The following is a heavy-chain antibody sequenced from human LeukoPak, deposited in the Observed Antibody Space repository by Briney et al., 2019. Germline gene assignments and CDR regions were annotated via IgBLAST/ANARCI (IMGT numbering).Heavy chain of an antibody. CDR1: GGSFSGYY. CDR2: INHSGST. D-gene: IGHD3-16*02. J-gene: IGHJ4*02. CDR3: ARNNIVTPRVFDY. Sequence: SETLSLTCAVYGGSFSGYYWSWIRQPPGKGLEWIGEINHSGSTNYNPSLKSRVTISVDTSKNQFSLKLSSVTAADTAVYYCARNNIVTPRVFDYWGQGTLVTVSS. V-gene: IGHV4-34*01.